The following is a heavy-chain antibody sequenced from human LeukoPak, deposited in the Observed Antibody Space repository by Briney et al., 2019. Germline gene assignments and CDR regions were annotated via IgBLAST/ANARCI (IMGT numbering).Heavy chain of an antibody. V-gene: IGHV1-2*02. D-gene: IGHD3-22*01. CDR3: AREDFYDSSGYYKNKEYFQH. Sequence: ASVKVSCKPSVYTFTGYYMHWVRQAPGQGLEWMGWINPNSCGTNYAQKFQGRVTMPRDTSISTAYMELSWLRSDDTAVYYCAREDFYDSSGYYKNKEYFQHWGQATLVTVSS. CDR2: INPNSCGT. J-gene: IGHJ1*01. CDR1: VYTFTGYY.